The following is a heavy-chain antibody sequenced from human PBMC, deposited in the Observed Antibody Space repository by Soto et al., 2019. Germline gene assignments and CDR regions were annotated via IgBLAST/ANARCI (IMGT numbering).Heavy chain of an antibody. CDR2: IYHSGST. CDR3: AIRIAAAGRGWFDP. V-gene: IGHV4-30-2*01. J-gene: IGHJ5*02. D-gene: IGHD6-13*01. Sequence: SETLSVTCAVSGGSISSDVYSWSWIRHPPGKGLEWIGYIYHSGSTYYNPSLKSRVTISVDRSKNQFSLKLSSVTAADTAVYYCAIRIAAAGRGWFDPWGQGTLVTVSS. CDR1: GGSISSDVYS.